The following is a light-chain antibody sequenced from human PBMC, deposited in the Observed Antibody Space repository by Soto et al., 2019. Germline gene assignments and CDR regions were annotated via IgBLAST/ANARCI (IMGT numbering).Light chain of an antibody. V-gene: IGLV1-40*01. Sequence: QSVLTQPPSVSGAPGQRVTISFTGSSANIGAGYDVHWYQQLPGTAPKLLIYGNSNRASGVPDRFSGSKSGTSSSLAITGLQAENEADYYCQAYDSSLSPYVFGAGTKVTVL. J-gene: IGLJ1*01. CDR3: QAYDSSLSPYV. CDR2: GNS. CDR1: SANIGAGYD.